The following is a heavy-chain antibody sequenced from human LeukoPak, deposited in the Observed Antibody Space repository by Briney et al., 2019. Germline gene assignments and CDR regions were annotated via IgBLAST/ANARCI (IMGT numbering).Heavy chain of an antibody. CDR1: GGSFSGYY. CDR2: INHSGST. J-gene: IGHJ4*02. Sequence: SETLSLTCAVYGGSFSGYYWSWIRQPPGKGLEWIGEINHSGSTNYNPSLKSRVTISVDTSKNQFSLKLSSVTAADTAVYYCARGQHSGWPDWGQGALVTVSS. V-gene: IGHV4-34*01. CDR3: ARGQHSGWPD. D-gene: IGHD6-19*01.